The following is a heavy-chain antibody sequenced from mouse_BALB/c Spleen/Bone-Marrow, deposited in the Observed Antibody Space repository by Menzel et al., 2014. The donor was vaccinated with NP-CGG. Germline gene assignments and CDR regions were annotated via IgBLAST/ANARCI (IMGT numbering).Heavy chain of an antibody. CDR2: VNPSTGYT. CDR3: ARRDGSSYSFVY. Sequence: QVQLKESGAELAKPGASVKMSCKASGYTFTNYWMHWVKQRPGQGLEWIGYVNPSTGYTEYNQKFKDKATLTADKSSSTAYMQLSSLTSEDSAVHYCARRDGSSYSFVYWGQGTLVTVSA. D-gene: IGHD1-1*01. V-gene: IGHV1-7*01. CDR1: GYTFTNYW. J-gene: IGHJ3*01.